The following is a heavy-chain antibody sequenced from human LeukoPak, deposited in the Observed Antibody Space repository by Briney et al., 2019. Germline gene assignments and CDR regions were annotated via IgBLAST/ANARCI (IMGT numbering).Heavy chain of an antibody. CDR1: GGSISSYY. CDR3: ARVHYDFWSGPNWFDP. Sequence: SSETLSLTCTVSGGSISSYYWSWIRQPPGKGLEWIGYIYYSGSTNYNPSLKSRVTISVDTSKNQFSLKLSSVTAADTAVYYCARVHYDFWSGPNWFDPWGQGTLVTVSS. V-gene: IGHV4-59*01. D-gene: IGHD3-3*01. CDR2: IYYSGST. J-gene: IGHJ5*02.